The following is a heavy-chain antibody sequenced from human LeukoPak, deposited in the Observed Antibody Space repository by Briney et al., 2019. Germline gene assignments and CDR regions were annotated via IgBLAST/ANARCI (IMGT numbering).Heavy chain of an antibody. Sequence: SVKVSCKASGGTFSSYAISWVRQAPGQGLEWLGGIIPMFGTANYAQKFRGRVTITTDESTSTAYMELSSLRSEDTAVYYCATTYGSGKYYFDYWGPGTLVTVSS. V-gene: IGHV1-69*05. CDR1: GGTFSSYA. CDR2: IIPMFGTA. D-gene: IGHD3-10*01. CDR3: ATTYGSGKYYFDY. J-gene: IGHJ4*02.